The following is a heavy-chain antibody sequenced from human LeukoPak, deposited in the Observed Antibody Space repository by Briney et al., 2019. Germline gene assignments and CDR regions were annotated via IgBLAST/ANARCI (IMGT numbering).Heavy chain of an antibody. Sequence: PGGSLRLSCAASGFSFSTYSMNWVRQAPGKGLEWVAVMSYDGSNKYYADSVKGRFTISRDNSKNTLYLQMNSLRAEDTAVYYCARDWSSKYPYYYGMDVWGQGTTVTVSS. J-gene: IGHJ6*02. CDR3: ARDWSSKYPYYYGMDV. CDR1: GFSFSTYS. D-gene: IGHD4-11*01. CDR2: MSYDGSNK. V-gene: IGHV3-30*03.